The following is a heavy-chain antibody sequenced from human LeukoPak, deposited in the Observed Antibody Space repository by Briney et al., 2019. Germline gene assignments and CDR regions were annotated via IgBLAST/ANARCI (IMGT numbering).Heavy chain of an antibody. Sequence: GGSLRLSCAASGFTFGTYAMGLVRQASGEGVEWVSFICSITNSTYYADSVKGRFTISRDNSKNTLYMQMTSLRAEDTALYYCAKGSSNSCYGNFDYWGQGTLVTVSS. D-gene: IGHD2-2*01. J-gene: IGHJ4*02. V-gene: IGHV3-23*01. CDR2: ICSITNST. CDR1: GFTFGTYA. CDR3: AKGSSNSCYGNFDY.